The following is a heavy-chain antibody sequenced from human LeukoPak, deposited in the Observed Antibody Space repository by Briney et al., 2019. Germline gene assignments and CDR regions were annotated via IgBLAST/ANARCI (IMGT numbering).Heavy chain of an antibody. V-gene: IGHV3-33*01. J-gene: IGHJ4*02. CDR2: MWYDGSNK. D-gene: IGHD3-22*01. Sequence: AGGSLRLSCAASGFTFSSYGMHWVRQAPGKGLEWVAVMWYDGSNKYYADSVKGRFTISRDNSKNTLYLQMNSLRAEDTAVYYCARDYYDSSGPDYWGQGTLVTVSS. CDR1: GFTFSSYG. CDR3: ARDYYDSSGPDY.